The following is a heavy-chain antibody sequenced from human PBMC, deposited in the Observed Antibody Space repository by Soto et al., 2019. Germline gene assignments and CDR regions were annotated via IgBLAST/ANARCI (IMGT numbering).Heavy chain of an antibody. CDR3: ARHLTHCSGGSCYFFPYYFDY. V-gene: IGHV5-51*01. CDR2: TYPGDSDT. Sequence: GESLKISCKGSGYSFTSYWIGWVRQMPGKGLEWRGITYPGDSDTRYSPSFQGQVTISADKSISTAYLQWSSLKASDTAMYYCARHLTHCSGGSCYFFPYYFDYWGREPWSPSPQ. CDR1: GYSFTSYW. D-gene: IGHD2-15*01. J-gene: IGHJ4*02.